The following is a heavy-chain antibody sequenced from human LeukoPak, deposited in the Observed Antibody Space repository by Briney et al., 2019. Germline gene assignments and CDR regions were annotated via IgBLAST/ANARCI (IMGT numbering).Heavy chain of an antibody. V-gene: IGHV1-8*01. CDR2: MNPNSGNT. Sequence: GASVKVSCKASGYTFTSYDINWVRQAPGQGLEWMGWMNPNSGNTGYAQKFQGRVTMTRNTSISTAYMELSSLRSEDTAVYYCARGYYDSSGYSVNFDYWGQGTLVTVSS. D-gene: IGHD3-22*01. J-gene: IGHJ4*02. CDR1: GYTFTSYD. CDR3: ARGYYDSSGYSVNFDY.